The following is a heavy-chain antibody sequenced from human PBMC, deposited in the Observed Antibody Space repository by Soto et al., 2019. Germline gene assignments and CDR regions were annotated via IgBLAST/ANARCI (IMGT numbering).Heavy chain of an antibody. CDR2: IYHTGNT. CDR3: ARDEYQLLSSVSWFDS. J-gene: IGHJ5*01. V-gene: IGHV4-30-4*01. D-gene: IGHD2-2*01. Sequence: SSETLSLTCTVSGGSISDDSYWSWIRRTPGKGLEWIGYIYHTGNTYYNPSLRSRVSISVDKSKSQFSLKLISVTAADTAVYFCARDEYQLLSSVSWFDSWGQGTLVTVSS. CDR1: GGSISDDSY.